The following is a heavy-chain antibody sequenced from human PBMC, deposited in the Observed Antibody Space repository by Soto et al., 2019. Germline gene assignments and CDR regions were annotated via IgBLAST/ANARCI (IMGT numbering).Heavy chain of an antibody. J-gene: IGHJ4*02. D-gene: IGHD1-1*01. CDR3: ASGGTEPFDY. Sequence: EVQLVESGGGLVQPGGSLRLSCAASGFTFSSYEMNWVRQAPGKGLVWVSYISRSGSTIYYADSVKGRFTISRDNAKNSLYLQMNSLRAEDTAVYYCASGGTEPFDYWGQGTLVTVSS. V-gene: IGHV3-48*03. CDR2: ISRSGSTI. CDR1: GFTFSSYE.